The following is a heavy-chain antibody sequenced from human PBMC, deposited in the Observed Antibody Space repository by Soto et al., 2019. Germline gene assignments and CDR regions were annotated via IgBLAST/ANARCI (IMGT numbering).Heavy chain of an antibody. Sequence: GGSLRLSCEASGFTFSSYWMHWVRQAPGKGLVWVSRINSDGSSISYADSVKGRFTISRDNAKNTLYLQMNSLRAEDTALYYCARYHSALAAAGTIDYWGQGTLVTVSS. V-gene: IGHV3-74*01. CDR1: GFTFSSYW. D-gene: IGHD6-13*01. CDR3: ARYHSALAAAGTIDY. J-gene: IGHJ4*02. CDR2: INSDGSSI.